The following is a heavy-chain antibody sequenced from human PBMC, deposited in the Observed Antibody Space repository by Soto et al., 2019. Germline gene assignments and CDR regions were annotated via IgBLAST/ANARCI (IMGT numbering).Heavy chain of an antibody. V-gene: IGHV3-30-3*01. CDR2: ISYDGSNK. CDR3: ASGLPYSSSHKLGYYYYYGMDV. Sequence: QVQLVESGGGVVQPGRSLRLSCAASGFTFSSYAMHWVRQAPGKGLEWVAVISYDGSNKYYADSVKGRFTISRDNSKNTPYLQMNSLRAEDTAVYYCASGLPYSSSHKLGYYYYYGMDVWGQGTTVTVSS. CDR1: GFTFSSYA. J-gene: IGHJ6*02. D-gene: IGHD6-6*01.